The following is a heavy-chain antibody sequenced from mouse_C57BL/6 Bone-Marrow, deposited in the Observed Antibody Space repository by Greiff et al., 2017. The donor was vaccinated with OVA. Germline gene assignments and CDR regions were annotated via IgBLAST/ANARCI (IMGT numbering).Heavy chain of an antibody. V-gene: IGHV2-6-1*01. J-gene: IGHJ1*03. CDR2: IWSDGST. Sequence: VQLKESGPGLVAPSQSLSITCTVSGFSLTSYGVHWVRQPPGKGLEWLVVIWSDGSTTYNSALKSRLSISKDNSKSQVFLKMNSLQTDDTAMYYCARHTHGSSYWYFDVWGTGTTVTVSS. CDR1: GFSLTSYG. D-gene: IGHD1-1*01. CDR3: ARHTHGSSYWYFDV.